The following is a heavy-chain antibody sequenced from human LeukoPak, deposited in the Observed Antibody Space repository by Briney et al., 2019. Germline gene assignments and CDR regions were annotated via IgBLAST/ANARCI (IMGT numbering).Heavy chain of an antibody. V-gene: IGHV3-15*01. J-gene: IGHJ4*02. D-gene: IGHD1-26*01. CDR3: TTDAGSYEDY. Sequence: PGRSLRLSCAASGFTFSSYGMHWVRQAPGKGLEWVGRIKSKTDGGTTDYAAPVKGRFTISRDDSKNTLYLQMNSLKTEDTAVYYCTTDAGSYEDYWGQGTLVTVSS. CDR2: IKSKTDGGTT. CDR1: GFTFSSYG.